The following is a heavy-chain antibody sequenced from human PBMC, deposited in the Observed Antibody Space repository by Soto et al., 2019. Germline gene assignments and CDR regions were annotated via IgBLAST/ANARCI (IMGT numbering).Heavy chain of an antibody. Sequence: EVQLVESGGGLVQTGGSLRLSCAASGFTVTSNYMRWVRQAPGKGLEWVSVIYSDGSTYYADSVKGRFTISRDNSKNTLSLQMNSLRAEDTAVYYCANQRGGYDRDFDYWGQGTLVTVSS. CDR3: ANQRGGYDRDFDY. V-gene: IGHV3-66*01. J-gene: IGHJ4*02. D-gene: IGHD5-12*01. CDR2: IYSDGST. CDR1: GFTVTSNY.